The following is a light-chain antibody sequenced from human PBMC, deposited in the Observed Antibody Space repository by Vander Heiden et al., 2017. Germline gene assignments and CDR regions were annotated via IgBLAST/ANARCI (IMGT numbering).Light chain of an antibody. CDR1: SSNIGAGYD. J-gene: IGLJ2*01. Sequence: QPVLTQPPSVSAAPGQRAALSRTRSSSNIGAGYDVHWYQQLPGTAPKLLIYGNSNRPSGVPDRFSGSKSGTSASLAITGLQAEDEADYYCQSYDSSLSVVFGGGTKLTVL. CDR2: GNS. CDR3: QSYDSSLSVV. V-gene: IGLV1-40*01.